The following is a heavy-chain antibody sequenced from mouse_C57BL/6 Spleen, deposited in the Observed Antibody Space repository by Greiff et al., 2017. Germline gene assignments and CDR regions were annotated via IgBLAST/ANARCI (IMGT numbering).Heavy chain of an antibody. V-gene: IGHV5-17*01. J-gene: IGHJ1*03. D-gene: IGHD1-1*01. CDR2: ISSGSSTI. Sequence: EVKLMESGGGLVKPGGSLKLSCAASGFTFSDYGMHWVRQAPEKGLEWVAYISSGSSTIYYADTVKGRFTISRDNAKNTLFLQMTSLRSEDTAMYYCARGRYYYGSSPWYFDVWGTGTTVTVSS. CDR1: GFTFSDYG. CDR3: ARGRYYYGSSPWYFDV.